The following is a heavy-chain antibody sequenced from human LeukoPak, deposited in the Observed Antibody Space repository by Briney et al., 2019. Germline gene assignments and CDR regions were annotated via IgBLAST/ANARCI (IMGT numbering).Heavy chain of an antibody. CDR1: GYTFTSYG. Sequence: ASVKVSCKASGYTFTSYGISWVRQAPGQGLEWMGWISAYNDNTNYAQNLQGRVTMTTDTSTSTAYMELRSLRSDDTAVYYCARDRAAAGTTTTDYWGQGTLVTVSS. J-gene: IGHJ4*02. CDR3: ARDRAAAGTTTTDY. V-gene: IGHV1-18*01. CDR2: ISAYNDNT. D-gene: IGHD6-13*01.